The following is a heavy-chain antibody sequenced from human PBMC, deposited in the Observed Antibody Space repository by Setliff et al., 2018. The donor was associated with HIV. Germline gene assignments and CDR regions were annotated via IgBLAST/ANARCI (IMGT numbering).Heavy chain of an antibody. J-gene: IGHJ3*02. CDR1: GFSLTTSGVG. D-gene: IGHD5-12*01. CDR2: IYWDDDK. CDR3: AHRLATMIEGDAFDI. V-gene: IGHV2-5*02. Sequence: SGPTLVNPTQTLTPTCTFSGFSLTTSGVGVGWIRQPPGMALEWLALIYWDDDKRYNPSLKSRLTITKDTSKNQVILTMTNMDPLEAGTYYCAHRLATMIEGDAFDIWGQGTMVTVSS.